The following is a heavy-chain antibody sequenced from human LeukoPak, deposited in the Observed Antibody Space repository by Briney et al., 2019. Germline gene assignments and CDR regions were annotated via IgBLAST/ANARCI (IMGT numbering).Heavy chain of an antibody. J-gene: IGHJ4*02. D-gene: IGHD1-26*01. CDR2: VDPEDGEI. CDR1: GYTLTELS. V-gene: IGHV1-24*01. CDR3: AIDVGELLTY. Sequence: ASVKVSCKVSGYTLTELSMHWVRQAPGKGLEWMGGVDPEDGEIIYAQKFQGRVTMTEDTSTDTDYMELSSLRSEDTAVYYCAIDVGELLTYWGQGTLVTVSS.